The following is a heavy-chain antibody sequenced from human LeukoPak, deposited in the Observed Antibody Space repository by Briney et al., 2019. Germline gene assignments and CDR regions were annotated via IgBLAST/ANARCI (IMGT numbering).Heavy chain of an antibody. CDR1: GGSLSSYN. CDR2: IYSTGST. Sequence: PSETLSLTCAVSGGSLSSYNWSCVRHTAGEGLGWIGRIYSTGSTNYNPSLKSRVTMSVDTSKNQFSLRLRSVTAADTAVYYCARQIASAGTAGFDFWGQGALVTVSS. V-gene: IGHV4-4*07. CDR3: ARQIASAGTAGFDF. D-gene: IGHD6-13*01. J-gene: IGHJ4*02.